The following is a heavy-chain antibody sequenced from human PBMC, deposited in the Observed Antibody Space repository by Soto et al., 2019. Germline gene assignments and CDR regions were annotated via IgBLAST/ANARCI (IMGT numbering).Heavy chain of an antibody. J-gene: IGHJ3*02. CDR3: ARGWGLGGIVATRDDAFDI. Sequence: QVQLVESGGGVVQPGRSLRLSCAASGFTFSSYGMHWVRQAPGKGLEWVAVIWYDGSNKYYADSVKGRFTISRDNSKNTLYLQMNSLRAEDTAVYYCARGWGLGGIVATRDDAFDIWGQGTMVTVSS. D-gene: IGHD5-12*01. CDR1: GFTFSSYG. CDR2: IWYDGSNK. V-gene: IGHV3-33*01.